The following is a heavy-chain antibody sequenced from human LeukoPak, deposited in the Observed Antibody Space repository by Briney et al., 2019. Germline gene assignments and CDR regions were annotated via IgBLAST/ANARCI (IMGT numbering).Heavy chain of an antibody. CDR2: ISSSGSTI. CDR3: ARDRRVDSYGSNDY. Sequence: MAGGSLRLSCAASGFTFSDYYMSWIRQAPGKGLEWVSYISSSGSTIYYADSVKGRFTISRDNAKNPLYLQMNSLRAEDTAVYYCARDRRVDSYGSNDYWGQGTLVTVSS. CDR1: GFTFSDYY. V-gene: IGHV3-11*01. J-gene: IGHJ4*02. D-gene: IGHD5-18*01.